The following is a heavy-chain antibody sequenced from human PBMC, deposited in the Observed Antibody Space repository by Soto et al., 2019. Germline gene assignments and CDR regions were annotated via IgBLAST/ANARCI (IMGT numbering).Heavy chain of an antibody. CDR1: GFTFSSYG. Sequence: QVQLVESGGGVVQPGRSLRLSCAASGFTFSSYGMHWVRQAPGKGLEWVAVIIYNGSTKYYADSVKGRFTISRDNSKSTLYLQMNSPRAEDTAVYYCANDRMGAGVRGYFDYWGQGTLVTVSS. J-gene: IGHJ4*02. CDR2: IIYNGSTK. V-gene: IGHV3-30*18. CDR3: ANDRMGAGVRGYFDY. D-gene: IGHD3-10*01.